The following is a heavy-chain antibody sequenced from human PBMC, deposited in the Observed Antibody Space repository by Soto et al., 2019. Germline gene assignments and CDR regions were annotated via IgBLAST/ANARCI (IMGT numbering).Heavy chain of an antibody. CDR3: ASITMVRGDAFDI. V-gene: IGHV1-8*01. CDR1: GYTFTSYD. Sequence: ASVKVSCKASGYTFTSYDINWVRQATGQGLEWMGWMNPNSGNTGYAQKFQGRVTMTRNTSISTAYVELSSLRSEDTAVYYCASITMVRGDAFDIWGQGTMVTVSS. J-gene: IGHJ3*02. D-gene: IGHD3-10*01. CDR2: MNPNSGNT.